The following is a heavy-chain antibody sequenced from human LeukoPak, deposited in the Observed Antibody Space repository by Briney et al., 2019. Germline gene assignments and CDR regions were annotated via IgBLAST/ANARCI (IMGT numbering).Heavy chain of an antibody. J-gene: IGHJ4*02. CDR1: GYSITSGYY. V-gene: IGHV4-38-2*02. D-gene: IGHD6-13*01. Sequence: SETLSLTCTVSGYSITSGYYWVWIRPPPGKGLEWIGSIYHSGGTYYNPSLKSRITISVDTSKNQFSLKLSSVTAADTAVYYCARRPFSSSRYYFDYWGQGTLVTVSS. CDR2: IYHSGGT. CDR3: ARRPFSSSRYYFDY.